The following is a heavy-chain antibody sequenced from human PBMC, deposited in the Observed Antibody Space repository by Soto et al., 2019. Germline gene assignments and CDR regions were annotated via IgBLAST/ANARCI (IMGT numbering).Heavy chain of an antibody. J-gene: IGHJ6*02. D-gene: IGHD2-2*01. CDR2: IYYSGST. V-gene: IGHV4-30-4*01. CDR1: GGSTSSGDYY. Sequence: PSETLSLTCTVSGGSTSSGDYYWSWIRRPPGKGLEWIGYIYYSGSTYYNPSLKSRVTISVDTSKNQFSLKLSSVTAADTAVYYCARDLRGCSSTSCQYYYYYGMDVWGQGTTVTVSS. CDR3: ARDLRGCSSTSCQYYYYYGMDV.